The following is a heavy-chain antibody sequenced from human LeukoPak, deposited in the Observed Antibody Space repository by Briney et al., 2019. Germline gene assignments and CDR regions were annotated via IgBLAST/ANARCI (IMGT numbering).Heavy chain of an antibody. Sequence: GGSLRLSCAASGFTFSSYGMNWVRQAPGKGLEWVSATSGSGSSPNHSDSVKGRFTISRDNSKNTLYLQMNSLRAEDTAVYYCAKTTGGNAYDYIDYWGQGTLVTVSS. CDR2: TSGSGSSP. J-gene: IGHJ4*02. D-gene: IGHD4-23*01. CDR1: GFTFSSYG. V-gene: IGHV3-23*01. CDR3: AKTTGGNAYDYIDY.